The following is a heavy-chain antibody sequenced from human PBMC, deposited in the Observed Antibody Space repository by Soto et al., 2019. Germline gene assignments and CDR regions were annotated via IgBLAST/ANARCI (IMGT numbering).Heavy chain of an antibody. CDR1: GFTFSSYA. J-gene: IGHJ4*02. D-gene: IGHD1-1*01. Sequence: GGSLRISCAASGFTFSSYAMHWVRQAPGKGLEWVAVISYDGSNKYYADSVKGRFTISRDNSKNTLYLQMNSLRAEDTAVYYCARSVGTGSPIDYWGQGTLVTVSS. CDR3: ARSVGTGSPIDY. V-gene: IGHV3-30-3*01. CDR2: ISYDGSNK.